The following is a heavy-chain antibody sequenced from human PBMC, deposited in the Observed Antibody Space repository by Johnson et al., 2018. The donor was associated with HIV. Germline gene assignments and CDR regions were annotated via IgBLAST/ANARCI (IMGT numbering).Heavy chain of an antibody. J-gene: IGHJ3*02. D-gene: IGHD3-10*01. CDR3: ARGTITMIRGGIGLDI. CDR2: ISYDGSNK. Sequence: QVQLVESGGGVVQPGRSLRLSCAASGFTFSSYAMHWVRQAPGKGLEWVAVISYDGSNKYYADSVKGRFTISGDTSKNTLQLQMNSLRVEDTAVYYCARGTITMIRGGIGLDIWGQGTMVSVSS. V-gene: IGHV3-30*14. CDR1: GFTFSSYA.